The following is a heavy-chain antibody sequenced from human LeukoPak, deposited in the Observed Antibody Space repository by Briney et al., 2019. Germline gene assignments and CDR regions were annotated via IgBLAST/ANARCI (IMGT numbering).Heavy chain of an antibody. D-gene: IGHD3-22*01. CDR2: IKQDGSEK. J-gene: IGHJ3*02. CDR1: GFTFSSYW. V-gene: IGHV3-7*01. Sequence: RSGGSLRLSCAASGFTFSSYWMSWVRQAPGKGLEWVANIKQDGSEKYYVDSVKGRFTISRDNAKNSLYLQMNSLRAEDTAVYYCARSYYYDSSGYYYHLDSCAFDIWGQGTMVTVSS. CDR3: ARSYYYDSSGYYYHLDSCAFDI.